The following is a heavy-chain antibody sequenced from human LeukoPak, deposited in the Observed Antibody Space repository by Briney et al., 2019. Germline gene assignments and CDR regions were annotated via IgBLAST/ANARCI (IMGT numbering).Heavy chain of an antibody. J-gene: IGHJ4*02. V-gene: IGHV1-2*02. Sequence: GSLKVSCKASGYTFTGYYMHWVRQAPGQGLEWMGWINPNSGGTHYAQKFQGRVTMTRDTSTSTVYMELSSLRSEDTAVYYCARGVFTGIAARPLDYWGQGTLVTVS. CDR3: ARGVFTGIAARPLDY. CDR1: GYTFTGYY. D-gene: IGHD6-6*01. CDR2: INPNSGGT.